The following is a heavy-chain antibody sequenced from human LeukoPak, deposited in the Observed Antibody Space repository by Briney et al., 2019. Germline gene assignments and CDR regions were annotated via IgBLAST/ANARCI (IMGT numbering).Heavy chain of an antibody. CDR1: GFTFSSYS. Sequence: PGGSLRLSCAASGFTFSSYSMNWVRQAPGKGLEWVSSISSSSSYIYYADSVKGRFTISRDNAKNSLYLQMNSLRAEDTAVYYCARVGYCSSTSCYTDYYYGTDVWGQGTTVTVSS. CDR2: ISSSSSYI. CDR3: ARVGYCSSTSCYTDYYYGTDV. D-gene: IGHD2-2*02. V-gene: IGHV3-21*01. J-gene: IGHJ6*02.